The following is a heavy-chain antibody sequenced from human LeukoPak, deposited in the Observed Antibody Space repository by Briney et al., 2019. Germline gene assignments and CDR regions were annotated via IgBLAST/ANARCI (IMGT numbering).Heavy chain of an antibody. D-gene: IGHD5/OR15-5a*01. CDR3: ARDVSVSGMDV. J-gene: IGHJ6*02. CDR1: GFTFTDYW. Sequence: GGSLRLSRAASGFTFTDYWMSWVRQAPGKGLEWVANIKRDGSEKYYVDSVKGRFTISRDNPKKSVYLQMNSLRAEDTAIYYCARDVSVSGMDVWGQGTTVTVSS. CDR2: IKRDGSEK. V-gene: IGHV3-7*01.